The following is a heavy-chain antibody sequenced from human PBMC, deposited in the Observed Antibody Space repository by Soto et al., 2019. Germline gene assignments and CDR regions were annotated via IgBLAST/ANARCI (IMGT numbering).Heavy chain of an antibody. V-gene: IGHV3-64*07. CDR2: ISPGGGAT. CDR1: GFTFSRYT. Sequence: DVRLAESGGTLVQPGGSLRLSCAASGFTFSRYTIHWVRQAPGMGLESVSAISPGGGATYYAASVEGRFTISRDNSKNTLYLQLGSLRPEDTGIYFCAREGDFGTADYWGQGTQVTVSS. J-gene: IGHJ4*02. CDR3: AREGDFGTADY. D-gene: IGHD1-1*01.